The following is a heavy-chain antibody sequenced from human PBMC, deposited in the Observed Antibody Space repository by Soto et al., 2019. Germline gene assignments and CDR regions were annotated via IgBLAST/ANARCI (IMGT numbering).Heavy chain of an antibody. CDR3: AATGGNYFGLDV. Sequence: ASVKVSCKASGYSLSNNGINWVRQAPGQGLEWMGWISGYNGNTKYAQKFQDRVTMTADTSTRTAFIEVRSLTSDDTGVYFCAATGGNYFGLDVWGQGTTVTVSS. D-gene: IGHD2-8*02. V-gene: IGHV1-18*01. CDR2: ISGYNGNT. J-gene: IGHJ6*02. CDR1: GYSLSNNG.